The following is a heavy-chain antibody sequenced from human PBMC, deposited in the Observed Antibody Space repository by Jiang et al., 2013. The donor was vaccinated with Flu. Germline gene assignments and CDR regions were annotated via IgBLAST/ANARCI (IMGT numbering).Heavy chain of an antibody. CDR3: ASRNFWSGYLDY. CDR1: GFTFSSYW. D-gene: IGHD3-3*01. J-gene: IGHJ4*02. V-gene: IGHV3-74*01. CDR2: INSDGSST. Sequence: LVQPGGSLRLSCAASGFTFSSYWMHWVRQAPGKGLVWVSRINSDGSSTSYADSVKGRFTISRDNAKNTLYLQMNSLRAEDTAVYYCASRNFWSGYLDYWGQGTLVTVSS.